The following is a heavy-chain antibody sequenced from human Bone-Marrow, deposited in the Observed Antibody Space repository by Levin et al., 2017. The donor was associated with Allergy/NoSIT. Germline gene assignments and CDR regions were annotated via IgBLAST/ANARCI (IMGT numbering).Heavy chain of an antibody. V-gene: IGHV3-9*01. CDR1: GFTFDDYA. CDR3: AKDKSAGIAAAKFDY. CDR2: ISWNSGSI. J-gene: IGHJ4*02. Sequence: LSLTCAASGFTFDDYAMHWVRQAPGKGLEWVSGISWNSGSIGYADSVKGRFTISRDNAKNSLYLQMNSLRAEDTALYYCAKDKSAGIAAAKFDYWGQGTLVTVSS. D-gene: IGHD6-13*01.